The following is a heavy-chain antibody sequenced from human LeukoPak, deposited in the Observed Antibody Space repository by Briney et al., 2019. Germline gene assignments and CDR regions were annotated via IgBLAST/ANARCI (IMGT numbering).Heavy chain of an antibody. CDR3: ARLEWELNFDY. V-gene: IGHV4-59*08. CDR1: GGSISTYY. D-gene: IGHD1-26*01. J-gene: IGHJ4*02. Sequence: SQTLSLTCTVSGGSISTYYWNWIRQSPGKGLEWIGNIYYSGSTNYNPSLKSRVTISVDTSKNQFSLKLSSVTAADTAVYYCARLEWELNFDYWGQGTLVTVSS. CDR2: IYYSGST.